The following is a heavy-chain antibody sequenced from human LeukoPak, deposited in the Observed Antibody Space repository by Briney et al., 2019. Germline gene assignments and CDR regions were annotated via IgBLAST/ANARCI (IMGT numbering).Heavy chain of an antibody. CDR1: GFTFSSYW. CDR3: ARDWQGGSRNYSYYSMDV. V-gene: IGHV3-74*01. J-gene: IGHJ6*03. Sequence: GGSLRLSCAASGFTFSSYWMHWVRQAPGKGPVWVSRINSDGSSRNYADSVKGGFTNSRDNAKNTLYLQMNSLRAEDTAVYYCARDWQGGSRNYSYYSMDVWGKGTTVTVTS. D-gene: IGHD1-14*01. CDR2: INSDGSSR.